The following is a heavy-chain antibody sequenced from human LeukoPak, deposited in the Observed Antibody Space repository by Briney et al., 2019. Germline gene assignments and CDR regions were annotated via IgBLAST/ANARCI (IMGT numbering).Heavy chain of an antibody. CDR1: GGSISGDH. Sequence: PSETLSLTCTVSGGSISGDHWNWIRQPPGKGLEWIGYIYYSGSTNYNPSLKSRVTISIDTSKNQFSLELTSVTAADTAVYYCARRNDFGIWGQGTMVTVSS. V-gene: IGHV4-59*08. D-gene: IGHD1-1*01. CDR3: ARRNDFGI. J-gene: IGHJ3*02. CDR2: IYYSGST.